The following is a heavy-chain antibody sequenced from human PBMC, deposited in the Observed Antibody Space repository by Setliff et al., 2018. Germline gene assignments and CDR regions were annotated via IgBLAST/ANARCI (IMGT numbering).Heavy chain of an antibody. V-gene: IGHV3-23*01. J-gene: IGHJ4*02. Sequence: GGSLRLSCAASGFTFSSYAMSWVRQAPGKGLEWVSAVSGSGGSTYYADSVQGRFTISRDSSKNTVTLQMNSLRGEDTALYYCVKTGIGYDYFDHCGQGTLVTVSS. D-gene: IGHD5-12*01. CDR2: VSGSGGST. CDR1: GFTFSSYA. CDR3: VKTGIGYDYFDH.